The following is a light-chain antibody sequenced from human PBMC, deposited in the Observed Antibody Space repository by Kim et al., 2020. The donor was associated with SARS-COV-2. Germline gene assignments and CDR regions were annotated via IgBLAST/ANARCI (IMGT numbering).Light chain of an antibody. CDR3: ESRASRRNVV. V-gene: IGLV3-19*01. CDR2: GKD. Sequence: SELTQDPAVSVALGQTVRITCQGDSLRTYYATWYQQKSGQAPVLVFYGKDKRPSGIPDRFSGSSSGNTASLTITGAQASDEADYYCESRASRRNVVFGG. J-gene: IGLJ2*01. CDR1: SLRTYY.